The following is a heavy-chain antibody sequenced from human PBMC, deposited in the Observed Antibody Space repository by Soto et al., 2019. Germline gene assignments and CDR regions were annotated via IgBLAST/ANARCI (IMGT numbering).Heavy chain of an antibody. V-gene: IGHV1-18*01. J-gene: IGHJ4*02. Sequence: ASVKVSCKASGYTFTSYGISWVRQAPGQGLEWMGWISAYNGNTNYAQKLQGRVTMTADKSTSTAYMELRSLRSEDTAVYYCARDSIAAAGYFDYWGQGTLVTVSS. CDR2: ISAYNGNT. CDR1: GYTFTSYG. CDR3: ARDSIAAAGYFDY. D-gene: IGHD6-13*01.